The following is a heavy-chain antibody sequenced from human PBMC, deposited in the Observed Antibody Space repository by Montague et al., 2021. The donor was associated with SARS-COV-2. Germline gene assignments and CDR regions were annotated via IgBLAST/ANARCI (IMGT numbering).Heavy chain of an antibody. CDR2: INHSGST. J-gene: IGHJ5*02. CDR3: ASLTLGYCSSTSCHSDWFDP. Sequence: SETLSLTCAVYGGSFSGYYWSWIRQPPGKGLEWIGEINHSGSTNYNPSLKSRVTISVDTSKNQFSLKLSSVTAADTAVYYCASLTLGYCSSTSCHSDWFDPRGQGTLVT. CDR1: GGSFSGYY. V-gene: IGHV4-34*01. D-gene: IGHD2-2*02.